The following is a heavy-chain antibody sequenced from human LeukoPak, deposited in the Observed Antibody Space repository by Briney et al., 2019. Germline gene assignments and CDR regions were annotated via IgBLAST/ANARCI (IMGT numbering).Heavy chain of an antibody. CDR2: IFYTGST. CDR1: GVSISGNY. D-gene: IGHD3-10*02. V-gene: IGHV4-59*01. J-gene: IGHJ5*02. Sequence: MSSETLSLTCTVSGVSISGNYWSWIRQAPGKGLEWIGYIFYTGSTVYNPSLQSRVTILLDASKNQFSLKLSSVSAADTAVYYCARYVNWFDPWGQGILVTVSS. CDR3: ARYVNWFDP.